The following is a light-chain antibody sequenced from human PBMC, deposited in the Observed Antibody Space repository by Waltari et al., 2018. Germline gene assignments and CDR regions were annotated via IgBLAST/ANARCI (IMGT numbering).Light chain of an antibody. V-gene: IGKV1-5*03. CDR3: QQYNSYWWT. J-gene: IGKJ1*01. CDR1: QTIGTY. CDR2: EAS. Sequence: DIQMTQSPSTLSASVGDRVTVTSRASQTIGTYLAWFQRKPGKAPKLLIYEASTLENGVPSRFSGSGSGTEFTLTISSLEPDDFATYYCQQYNSYWWTFGLGTKVEV.